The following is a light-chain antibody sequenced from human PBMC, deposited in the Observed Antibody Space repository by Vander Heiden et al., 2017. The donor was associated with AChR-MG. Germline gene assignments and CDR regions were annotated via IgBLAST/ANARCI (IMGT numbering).Light chain of an antibody. Sequence: EIMMTQSPATLSVSPGERATLTCRASQSVSSNLAWYQQKPGQAPRLLIYGASTRATGIPARFSGSGYGTEFTLTISSLQSEDLAVYYCQQYNDWPPWTFGQGTKVEIK. V-gene: IGKV3-15*01. CDR3: QQYNDWPPWT. CDR2: GAS. CDR1: QSVSSN. J-gene: IGKJ1*01.